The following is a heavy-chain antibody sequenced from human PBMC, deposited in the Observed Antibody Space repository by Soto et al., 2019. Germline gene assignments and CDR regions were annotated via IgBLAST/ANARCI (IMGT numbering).Heavy chain of an antibody. J-gene: IGHJ4*02. V-gene: IGHV3-33*01. CDR3: ARDVQVVVTIGFGIGY. CDR2: IWSDGSKE. CDR1: GFNFSSYG. Sequence: EGSLRLSCEASGFNFSSYGMHWVRQAPGKGLEWVAVIWSDGSKEYYEDSVKGRFTISRDNSKNTLYLQMNSLRGEDTAVYYCARDVQVVVTIGFGIGYWGQGTLVTVSS. D-gene: IGHD2-15*01.